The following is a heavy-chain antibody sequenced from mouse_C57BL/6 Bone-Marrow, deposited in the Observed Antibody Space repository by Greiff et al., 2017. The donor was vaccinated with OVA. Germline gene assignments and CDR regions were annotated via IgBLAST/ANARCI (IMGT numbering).Heavy chain of an antibody. CDR1: GFTFSSYG. D-gene: IGHD2-2*01. Sequence: EVKLQESGGDLVKPGGSLKLSCAASGFTFSSYGMSWVRQTPDKRLEWVATISSGGSYTYYPDSVKGRFTISRDNAKNTRYLQMSSLKSEDTAMYYCARQGYDEDYYAMDYWGQGTSVTVSS. J-gene: IGHJ4*01. V-gene: IGHV5-6*01. CDR3: ARQGYDEDYYAMDY. CDR2: ISSGGSYT.